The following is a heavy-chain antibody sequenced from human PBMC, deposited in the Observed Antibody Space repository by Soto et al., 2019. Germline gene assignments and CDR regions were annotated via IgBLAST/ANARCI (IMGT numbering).Heavy chain of an antibody. J-gene: IGHJ3*02. CDR2: IYPGDSDT. V-gene: IGHV5-51*01. CDR3: AWGPAFDIVVIGDAFDI. D-gene: IGHD2-2*01. CDR1: GYSFTSYW. Sequence: GESLKISCKGSGYSFTSYWIGWVRQMPGKGLEWMGVIYPGDSDTRYSPSFQGQVTISAAKSISTASLQWSSLKASDTATYCGAWGPAFDIVVIGDAFDIWGQGTMVTVSS.